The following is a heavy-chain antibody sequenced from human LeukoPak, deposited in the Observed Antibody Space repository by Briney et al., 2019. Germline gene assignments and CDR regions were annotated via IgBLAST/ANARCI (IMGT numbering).Heavy chain of an antibody. V-gene: IGHV4-34*01. J-gene: IGHJ3*02. CDR2: INHSGST. CDR3: ASGYYYDSSGHDDAFDI. CDR1: GGSFSGYY. Sequence: PSETLSLTCAVYGGSFSGYYWSWIRQPPGKGLEWIGEINHSGSTNYNPSLKSRVTISVDTSKNQFSLKLSSVTAADTAVYYCASGYYYDSSGHDDAFDIWGQGTMVTVSS. D-gene: IGHD3-22*01.